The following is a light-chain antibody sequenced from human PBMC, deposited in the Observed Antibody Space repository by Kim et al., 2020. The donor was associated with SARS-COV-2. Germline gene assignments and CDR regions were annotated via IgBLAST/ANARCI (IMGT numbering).Light chain of an antibody. J-gene: IGKJ3*01. CDR2: DAS. V-gene: IGKV1-33*01. CDR3: QQYGNLPFT. Sequence: DIQMTQSPSSLSASVGDRVTITCQASQDIYNYLNWYQKKPGKAPKLLIYDASNLEAGVPSRFSGSGSGTDFTFTISSPQTEDLATYYCQQYGNLPFTFGPGTKVDIK. CDR1: QDIYNY.